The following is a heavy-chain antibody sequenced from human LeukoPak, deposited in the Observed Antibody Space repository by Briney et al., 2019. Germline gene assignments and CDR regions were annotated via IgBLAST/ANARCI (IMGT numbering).Heavy chain of an antibody. CDR1: GFTFSSYA. J-gene: IGHJ4*02. CDR3: AKDPHCTSTSCYDYFDY. D-gene: IGHD2-2*01. CDR2: ISGSGGIT. V-gene: IGHV3-23*01. Sequence: GGSLRLSCAASGFTFSSYAMSWVRQAPGKGLEWVSSISGSGGITYYADSVKGQFTISRDNSKNTLYLQMNSLRAEDTAVCYCAKDPHCTSTSCYDYFDYWGQGTLVTVSS.